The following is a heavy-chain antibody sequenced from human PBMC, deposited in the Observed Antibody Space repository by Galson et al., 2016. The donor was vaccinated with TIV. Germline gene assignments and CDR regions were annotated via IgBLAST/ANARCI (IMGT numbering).Heavy chain of an antibody. CDR3: ARGWGGDNYWFDP. CDR2: IHTSGSTYD. Sequence: TLSLTCTVSGGSISRGSQYWTWTRQSAGKGLEWIGYIHTSGSTYDNDNPSLKSRVSISLDTSKSQISLKLKSVTAADTAVYYCARGWGGDNYWFDPWGQGTLVTVSS. CDR1: GGSISRGSQY. J-gene: IGHJ5*02. V-gene: IGHV4-61*09. D-gene: IGHD5-24*01.